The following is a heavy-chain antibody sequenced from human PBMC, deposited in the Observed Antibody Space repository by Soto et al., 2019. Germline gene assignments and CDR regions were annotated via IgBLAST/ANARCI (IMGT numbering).Heavy chain of an antibody. CDR2: INHSGST. D-gene: IGHD3-10*01. J-gene: IGHJ6*02. CDR3: SRGPITMVRGVIITNYYYYYYGMDV. Sequence: PSETLSLTCAVYGGSFSGYYWSWIRQPPGKGLEWIGEINHSGSTNYNPSLKSRVTISVDTSKNQFSLKLSSVTAADTAVYYCSRGPITMVRGVIITNYYYYYYGMDVWGQGTTVTVSS. CDR1: GGSFSGYY. V-gene: IGHV4-34*01.